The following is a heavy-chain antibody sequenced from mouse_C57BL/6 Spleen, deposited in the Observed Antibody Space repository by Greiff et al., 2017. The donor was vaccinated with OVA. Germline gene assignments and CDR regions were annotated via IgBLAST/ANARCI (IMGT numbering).Heavy chain of an antibody. Sequence: QVQLQQSGPELVKPGASVKISCKASGYAFSSSWMNWVKQRPGKGLEWIGRIYPGDGDTNYNGKFKGKATLTAVKSSSTAYMQLSSLTSEDSAVYFCARGDRGYFDYWGQGTTLTVSS. J-gene: IGHJ2*01. CDR3: ARGDRGYFDY. CDR2: IYPGDGDT. V-gene: IGHV1-82*01. CDR1: GYAFSSSW.